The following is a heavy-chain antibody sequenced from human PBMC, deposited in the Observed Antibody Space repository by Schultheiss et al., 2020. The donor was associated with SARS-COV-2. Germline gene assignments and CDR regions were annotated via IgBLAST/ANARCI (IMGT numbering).Heavy chain of an antibody. Sequence: ASVKVSCKASGYTFTSYGISWVRQAPGQGLEWMGWISAYNGNTNYAQKFQGRVTITADESTSTAYMELSSLRSEDTAVYYCAAERYDTLGGMDVWGQGTTVTVSS. D-gene: IGHD3-9*01. CDR3: AAERYDTLGGMDV. V-gene: IGHV1-18*01. CDR1: GYTFTSYG. CDR2: ISAYNGNT. J-gene: IGHJ6*02.